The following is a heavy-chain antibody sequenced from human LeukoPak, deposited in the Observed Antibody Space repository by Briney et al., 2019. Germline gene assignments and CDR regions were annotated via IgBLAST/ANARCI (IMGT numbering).Heavy chain of an antibody. CDR2: INHSGST. CDR1: GGSFSGYY. D-gene: IGHD3-10*01. J-gene: IGHJ5*02. Sequence: SETLSLTCAVYGGSFSGYYWSWIRQSPGKGLEWIGEINHSGSTNYNPSLKSRVTISVDTSKNQFSLKLSSVTAADTAVYYCARAIITMVRGSKKYNWFDPWGQGTLVTVSS. CDR3: ARAIITMVRGSKKYNWFDP. V-gene: IGHV4-34*01.